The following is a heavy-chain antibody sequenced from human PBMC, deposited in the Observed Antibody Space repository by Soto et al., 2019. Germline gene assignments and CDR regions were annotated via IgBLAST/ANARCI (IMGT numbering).Heavy chain of an antibody. V-gene: IGHV3-23*01. Sequence: EVQLLESGGGLVQPGGSLRLSCAASGFTFNNYAMSWVRQAPGKGLEWVSAVSGSGDGTHYADSVKGRFTSSRDNSRNTLYLQMNTLRAEDTAVYYCATHLGHYDFWSGSYFGFDFWGQGTLVTVSS. CDR2: VSGSGDGT. D-gene: IGHD3-3*01. CDR3: ATHLGHYDFWSGSYFGFDF. CDR1: GFTFNNYA. J-gene: IGHJ4*02.